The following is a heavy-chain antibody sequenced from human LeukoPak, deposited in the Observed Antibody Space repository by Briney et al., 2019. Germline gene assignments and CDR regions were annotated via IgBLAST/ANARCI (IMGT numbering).Heavy chain of an antibody. D-gene: IGHD4-23*01. CDR3: AGTPPRNSVFSY. CDR1: GFTFSSYG. CDR2: ISYDGSNK. Sequence: GSLLLSCAASGFTFSSYGMHWVRQAPGKGLEWVAVISYDGSNKYYADSVKGRFTISRDNYKNTLYLQMKSLRAEDTAVYYCAGTPPRNSVFSYWGQGTLVTVSS. J-gene: IGHJ4*02. V-gene: IGHV3-30*03.